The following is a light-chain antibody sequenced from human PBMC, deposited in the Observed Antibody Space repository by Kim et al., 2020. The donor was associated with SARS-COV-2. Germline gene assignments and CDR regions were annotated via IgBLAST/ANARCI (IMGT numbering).Light chain of an antibody. Sequence: SPGERATLSCRSSQSVCSHCLAWYQQKPGQAPRLLIYSVSNRAAGRPDRCSGSGCGTDFTLTISRLEPEDVAVYYCQQYCIAPPYTFGQGTKLEI. CDR3: QQYCIAPPYT. CDR2: SVS. J-gene: IGKJ2*01. V-gene: IGKV3-20*01. CDR1: QSVCSHC.